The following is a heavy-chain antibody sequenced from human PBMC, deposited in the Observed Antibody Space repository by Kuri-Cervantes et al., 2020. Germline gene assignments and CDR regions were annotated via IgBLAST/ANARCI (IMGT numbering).Heavy chain of an antibody. D-gene: IGHD3-10*01. CDR2: ISYDGSNK. Sequence: GESLKISCAASGFTFSSCAMHWVRQAPGKGLEWVAVISYDGSNKYYADSVKGRFTISRDNSKNTLYLQMNSLRAEDTAVYYCAKDLFYGSGSFGAFDIWGHGTMVTVSS. CDR1: GFTFSSCA. CDR3: AKDLFYGSGSFGAFDI. J-gene: IGHJ3*02. V-gene: IGHV3-30-3*01.